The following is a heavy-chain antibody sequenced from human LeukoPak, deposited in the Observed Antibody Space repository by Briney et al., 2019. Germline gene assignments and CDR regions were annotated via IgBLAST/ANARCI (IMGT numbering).Heavy chain of an antibody. J-gene: IGHJ4*02. D-gene: IGHD3-9*01. Sequence: ASVKVSCKTSGYTFTGHYMHWVRQAPGQGLEWMGWINPNSGGTNYAQMFQGRVTMTRDTSISTAYMELSRLRSADTAVYYCASAILTGYYGLDYWGQGTVVTVSS. CDR1: GYTFTGHY. CDR2: INPNSGGT. CDR3: ASAILTGYYGLDY. V-gene: IGHV1-2*02.